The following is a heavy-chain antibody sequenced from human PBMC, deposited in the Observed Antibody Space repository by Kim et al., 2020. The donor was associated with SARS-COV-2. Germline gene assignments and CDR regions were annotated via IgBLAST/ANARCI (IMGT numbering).Heavy chain of an antibody. CDR3: AKKGGGGYCSGGSCYSGYFDY. D-gene: IGHD2-15*01. V-gene: IGHV3-30*18. J-gene: IGHJ4*02. CDR1: GFTFSSYG. Sequence: GGSLRLSCAASGFTFSSYGMHWVRQAPGKGLEWVAVISYDGSNKYYADSVKGRFTISRDNSKNTLYLQMNSLRAEDTAVYYCAKKGGGGYCSGGSCYSGYFDYWGQGTLVTVSS. CDR2: ISYDGSNK.